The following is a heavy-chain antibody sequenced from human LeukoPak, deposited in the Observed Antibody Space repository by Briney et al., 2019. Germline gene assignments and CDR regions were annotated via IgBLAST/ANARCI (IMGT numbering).Heavy chain of an antibody. D-gene: IGHD5-18*01. CDR2: IYYSGST. Sequence: PSETLSLTCIVSHGSISRYYWSWIRQPPGKGLEWIGHIYYSGSTEYSPSLKSRVTISVDTSENQVSLKVTSVTAADTAVYYCARLQNRGFDYGYDYAFDVWGQGTMVTVSS. J-gene: IGHJ3*01. CDR1: HGSISRYY. CDR3: ARLQNRGFDYGYDYAFDV. V-gene: IGHV4-59*08.